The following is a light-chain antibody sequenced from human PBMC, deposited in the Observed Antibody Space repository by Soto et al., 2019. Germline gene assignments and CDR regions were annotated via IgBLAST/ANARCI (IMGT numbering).Light chain of an antibody. Sequence: IQMTQSPSSLSASAGDRVTITCRASQSISSYLNWYQQKPGKAPKILIYAASSLQRGVPSRFSGSGSGTDFTLTISSLQPEDFASYFCQQSYTKPYTFGQGTKVDIK. V-gene: IGKV1-39*01. CDR2: AAS. J-gene: IGKJ2*01. CDR1: QSISSY. CDR3: QQSYTKPYT.